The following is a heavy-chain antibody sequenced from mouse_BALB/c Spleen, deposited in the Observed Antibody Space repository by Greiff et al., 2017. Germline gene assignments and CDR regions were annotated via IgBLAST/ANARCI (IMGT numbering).Heavy chain of an antibody. Sequence: EVQRVESGGGLVKPGGSLKLSCAASGFTFSSYTMSWVRQTPEKRLEWVATISSGGSYTYYPDSVKGRFTISRDNAKNTLYLQMSSLKSEDTAMYYCTRARYDDAMDYWGQGTSVTVSS. V-gene: IGHV5-6-4*01. D-gene: IGHD2-14*01. CDR3: TRARYDDAMDY. CDR2: ISSGGSYT. J-gene: IGHJ4*01. CDR1: GFTFSSYT.